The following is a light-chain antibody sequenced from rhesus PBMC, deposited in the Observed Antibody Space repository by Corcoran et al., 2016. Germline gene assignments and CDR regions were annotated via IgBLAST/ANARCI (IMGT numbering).Light chain of an antibody. CDR2: GAS. V-gene: IGKV1-43*01. CDR1: QGISTY. J-gene: IGKJ2*01. Sequence: DIQMTQSPSSLSASVGDRVTITCRASQGISTYLNWYQQKLGKVSKRLIYGASSLESGVPSRLRGSGSGTDFTRTISSLQPEDFATYYCLQYNSNPYSFGQGTKVEIK. CDR3: LQYNSNPYS.